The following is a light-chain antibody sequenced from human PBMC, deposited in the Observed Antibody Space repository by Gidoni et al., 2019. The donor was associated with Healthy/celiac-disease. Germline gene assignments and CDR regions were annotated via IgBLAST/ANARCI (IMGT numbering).Light chain of an antibody. CDR3: QQRSNWPPT. CDR1: QSVSSY. Sequence: TQSPATLSLSPGESATLSCRASQSVSSYLAWYQQKPGQAPRLLIYDASNSATGTPARFSGSGSGTDFTLTISSLEPEDFAVYYCQQRSNWPPTFXQXTRLEIK. CDR2: DAS. J-gene: IGKJ5*01. V-gene: IGKV3-11*01.